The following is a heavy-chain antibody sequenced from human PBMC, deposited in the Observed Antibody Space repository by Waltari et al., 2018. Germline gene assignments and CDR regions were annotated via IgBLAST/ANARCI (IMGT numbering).Heavy chain of an antibody. J-gene: IGHJ6*02. CDR3: AREPRGRGDGMDV. V-gene: IGHV3-7*01. CDR2: IRSYGGEK. Sequence: VANIRSYGGEKYYVDSVKGRFTISRDYAKNSLVIQMNSLRGEDTAVYYCAREPRGRGDGMDVWGQGTTVTVSS. D-gene: IGHD3-10*01.